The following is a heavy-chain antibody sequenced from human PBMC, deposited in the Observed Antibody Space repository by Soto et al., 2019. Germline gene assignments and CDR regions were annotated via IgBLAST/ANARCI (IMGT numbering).Heavy chain of an antibody. CDR1: GFTFTTAW. CDR2: IKSKTDGGTP. J-gene: IGHJ5*02. V-gene: IGHV3-15*07. D-gene: IGHD2-2*02. CDR3: ARDVNCSSSSCYRGLNWFDP. Sequence: GGSLRLSCAASGFTFTTAWINWVRQAPGKGLEWVGRIKSKTDGGTPDFAAPVRGRFAISRDDSKSMVYLQMNSLRAEDTAVYYCARDVNCSSSSCYRGLNWFDPWGQGTLVTVSS.